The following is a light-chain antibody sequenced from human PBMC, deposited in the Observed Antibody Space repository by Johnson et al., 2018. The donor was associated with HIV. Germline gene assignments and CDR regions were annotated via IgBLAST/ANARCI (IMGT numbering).Light chain of an antibody. J-gene: IGLJ1*01. CDR2: ENN. V-gene: IGLV1-51*02. CDR3: GAWDNSLSGTSYG. Sequence: QSVLTQPPSVSAAPGQKVTISCSGSSSNIGNNYVSWYQQLPGTAPKLLIYENNKRPSGIPDRFSGSKSGTSATLGITGLQTGDEADYYCGAWDNSLSGTSYGFVTGTKVTVL. CDR1: SSNIGNNY.